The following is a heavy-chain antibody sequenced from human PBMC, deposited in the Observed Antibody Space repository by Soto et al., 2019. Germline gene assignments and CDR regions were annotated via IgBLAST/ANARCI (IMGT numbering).Heavy chain of an antibody. Sequence: PGGSLRLSCAASGFTFSSYAMHWVRQAPGKGLEYVSAISSNGGSTYYANSVKGRFTISRDNSKNTLYLQMGSLRAEDMAVYYCARGDCSSTSCYVPFDYWGQGTLVTVSS. V-gene: IGHV3-64*01. J-gene: IGHJ4*02. CDR2: ISSNGGST. D-gene: IGHD2-2*01. CDR3: ARGDCSSTSCYVPFDY. CDR1: GFTFSSYA.